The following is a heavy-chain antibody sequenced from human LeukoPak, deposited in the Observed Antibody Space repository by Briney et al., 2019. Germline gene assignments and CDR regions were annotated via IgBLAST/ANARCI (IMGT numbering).Heavy chain of an antibody. CDR1: GGTFSSYA. D-gene: IGHD6-13*01. V-gene: IGHV1-69*04. CDR2: IIPILGIA. Sequence: GASVKVSCKASGGTFSSYAISWVRQAPGQGLEWMGRIIPILGIANYAQKFQGRVTITADKSTSTAYMELSSLRSEDTAVYYCASTYYSSSWVDYFDYWGQGTLVTVSS. CDR3: ASTYYSSSWVDYFDY. J-gene: IGHJ4*02.